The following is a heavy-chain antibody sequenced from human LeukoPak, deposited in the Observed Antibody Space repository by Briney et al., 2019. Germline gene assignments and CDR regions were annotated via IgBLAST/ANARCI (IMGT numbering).Heavy chain of an antibody. CDR1: GYTLTELS. Sequence: AXVTVSCKVSGYTLTELSMHWVRQAPGXGHEWMGGFDPEDGETIYAQKFQGRVTMTEDTSTGTAYMELSSLRSEDTAVYYCATDDYDLRRGPFDPWGQGTLVTVSS. V-gene: IGHV1-24*01. J-gene: IGHJ5*02. D-gene: IGHD3-3*01. CDR2: FDPEDGET. CDR3: ATDDYDLRRGPFDP.